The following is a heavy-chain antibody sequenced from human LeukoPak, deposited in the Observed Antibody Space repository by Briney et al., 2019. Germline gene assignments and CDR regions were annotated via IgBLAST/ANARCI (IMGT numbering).Heavy chain of an antibody. J-gene: IGHJ4*02. CDR3: AKDAARRSIMVTLGLWSGDFDY. V-gene: IGHV1-2*02. CDR1: GYTFTGYY. Sequence: GASVKVSYKASGYTFTGYYMHWVRQAPGQGLEWMGWKNPNSGGPNYAQKFQGRVTMTRDTSISTAYMELSRLRSDDTAVYYCAKDAARRSIMVTLGLWSGDFDYWGQGTLVTVSS. CDR2: KNPNSGGP. D-gene: IGHD5-18*01.